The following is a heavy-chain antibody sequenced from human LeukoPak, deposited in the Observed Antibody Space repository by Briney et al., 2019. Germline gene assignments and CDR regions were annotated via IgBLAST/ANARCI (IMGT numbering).Heavy chain of an antibody. D-gene: IGHD1-26*01. J-gene: IGHJ3*02. V-gene: IGHV3-23*01. CDR1: GFTFSSYA. Sequence: GGSLRLSCAASGFTFSSYAMSWVRQAPGKGLEWVSAISGSGGSTYYADSVKGRFTISRDNSKNTLYLQMNSLRAEDTAVYYCARVGASTGAFDIWGQGTMVTVSS. CDR3: ARVGASTGAFDI. CDR2: ISGSGGST.